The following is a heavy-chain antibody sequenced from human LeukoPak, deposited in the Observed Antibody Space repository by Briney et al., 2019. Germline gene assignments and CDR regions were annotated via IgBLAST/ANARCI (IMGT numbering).Heavy chain of an antibody. CDR1: GGSISSYY. Sequence: SETLSLTCTVSGGSISSYYWSWIRQPPGKGLEWSGYIYYSGSTNYNPSLKGRVTISVDTSKNQFSLKLSSVTAADTAVYYCARGARYSGYEGPYFDYWGQGTLVTVSS. CDR2: IYYSGST. J-gene: IGHJ4*02. CDR3: ARGARYSGYEGPYFDY. V-gene: IGHV4-59*01. D-gene: IGHD5-12*01.